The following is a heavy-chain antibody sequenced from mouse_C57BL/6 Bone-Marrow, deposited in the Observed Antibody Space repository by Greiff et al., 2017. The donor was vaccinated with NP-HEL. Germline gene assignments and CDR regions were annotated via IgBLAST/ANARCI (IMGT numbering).Heavy chain of an antibody. D-gene: IGHD1-1*01. CDR1: GFTFSDYY. V-gene: IGHV5-12*01. Sequence: EVMLVESGGGLVQPGGSLKLSCAASGFTFSDYYMYWVRQTPEKRLEWVAYISNGGGSTYYPATVKGRFTISRDNAKNTLYLQMSRLKSEDTAMYYCARHNYGSPYFDYWGQGTTLTVSS. CDR3: ARHNYGSPYFDY. CDR2: ISNGGGST. J-gene: IGHJ2*01.